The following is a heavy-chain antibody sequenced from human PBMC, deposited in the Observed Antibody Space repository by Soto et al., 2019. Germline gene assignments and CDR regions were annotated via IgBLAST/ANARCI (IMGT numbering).Heavy chain of an antibody. V-gene: IGHV3-23*01. D-gene: IGHD3-10*01. CDR1: GFIFSDYA. CDR3: AKVIGGSESYWGGSHYYYALGV. CDR2: ISGSDGTT. Sequence: EVQLLESGGGLTQPGGSLRLSCAASGFIFSDYAMYWVRQAPGKGLEWVSVISGSDGTTYYADSVRGRFTMSRDNSRNTIYLQMMSLRAEDTAVYYCAKVIGGSESYWGGSHYYYALGVWGQGTTVTVSS. J-gene: IGHJ6*02.